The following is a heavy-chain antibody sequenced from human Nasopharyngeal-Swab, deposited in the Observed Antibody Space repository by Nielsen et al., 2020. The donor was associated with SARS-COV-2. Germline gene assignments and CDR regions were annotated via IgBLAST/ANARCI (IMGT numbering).Heavy chain of an antibody. V-gene: IGHV1-46*02. CDR3: ARRGRCSGSSCDMDV. J-gene: IGHJ6*02. CDR2: INPGSGGT. D-gene: IGHD2-2*01. Sequence: ASVKVSRKASRYTFNNYYIHWVRQAPGQGLEWMGMINPGSGGTTYAQKFQGRVTMTRDTSTSTVFMDLSSLRYEDTAVYYCARRGRCSGSSCDMDVWGQGTTVTVSS. CDR1: RYTFNNYY.